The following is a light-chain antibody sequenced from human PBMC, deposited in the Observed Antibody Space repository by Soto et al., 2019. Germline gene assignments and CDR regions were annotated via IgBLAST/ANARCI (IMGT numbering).Light chain of an antibody. Sequence: QSVLTQPPSASGSPGQSVTISCTGTGSDIGAYTYVSWYQHHPGTAPKLIIYEVTKRPSGVPDRFSGSKSGNTASLTISGLQAEDEADYYCSSYTSSSTLVFGGGTKLTVL. J-gene: IGLJ2*01. V-gene: IGLV2-8*01. CDR3: SSYTSSSTLV. CDR2: EVT. CDR1: GSDIGAYTY.